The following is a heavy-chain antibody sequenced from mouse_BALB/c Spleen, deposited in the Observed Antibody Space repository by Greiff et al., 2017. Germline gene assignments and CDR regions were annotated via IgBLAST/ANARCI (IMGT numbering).Heavy chain of an antibody. CDR2: ISYDGSN. Sequence: EVKLMESGPGLVKPSQSLSLTCSVTGYSITSGYYWNWIRQFPGNKLEWMGYISYDGSNHYNPSLKNRISITRDTSKNQFFLQLNSVTTEDTATCYCAGSYDWFAYWGQGTLVTVSA. V-gene: IGHV3-6*02. CDR3: AGSYDWFAY. CDR1: GYSITSGYY. D-gene: IGHD2-12*01. J-gene: IGHJ3*01.